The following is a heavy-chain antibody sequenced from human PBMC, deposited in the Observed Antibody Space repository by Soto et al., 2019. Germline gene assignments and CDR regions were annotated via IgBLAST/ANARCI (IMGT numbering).Heavy chain of an antibody. D-gene: IGHD6-25*01. CDR2: ISAYNGKT. CDR3: ATHPQTPAGYLPPKWVQS. CDR1: GYIFSNYG. J-gene: IGHJ4*02. V-gene: IGHV1-18*01. Sequence: QVQLVQPGGEVKEPGASVKISCKASGYIFSNYGISWVRQAPGQGLEWMAWISAYNGKTYYAQKVQDRVTVTTDTSTSPGYLEVRGPGSDRPAVYYCATHPQTPAGYLPPKWVQSWGQGTLVTVSS.